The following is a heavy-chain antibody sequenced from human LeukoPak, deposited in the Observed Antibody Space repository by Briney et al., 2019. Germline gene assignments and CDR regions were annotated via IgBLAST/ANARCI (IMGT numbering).Heavy chain of an antibody. CDR1: GYSISSGYY. V-gene: IGHV4-38-2*01. CDR3: ASDPYYYDSSTYYYYFNY. CDR2: ISHSGST. D-gene: IGHD3-22*01. J-gene: IGHJ4*02. Sequence: SETLSLTCAVSGYSISSGYYWGWIRQPPGKGLEWIGSISHSGSTYYSPSLRSRVTISLDTSKNQFSLKLSSATAADTAVYYCASDPYYYDSSTYYYYFNYWGQGTLVTVSS.